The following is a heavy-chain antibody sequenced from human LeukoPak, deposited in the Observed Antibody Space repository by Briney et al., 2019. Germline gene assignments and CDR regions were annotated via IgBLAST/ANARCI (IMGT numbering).Heavy chain of an antibody. D-gene: IGHD4/OR15-4a*01. CDR2: VYYSGST. Sequence: PSETLSLTCNVSGDSITSGAFYWAWIRQSPGKGVEWIGNVYYSGSTQYNPSLRGRVSIWMDKKKKQFALKRKSGSGTDTAIYYCARRDYAAWFDPCGQGTLVTVSS. CDR1: GDSITSGAFY. CDR3: ARRDYAAWFDP. V-gene: IGHV4-39*01. J-gene: IGHJ5*02.